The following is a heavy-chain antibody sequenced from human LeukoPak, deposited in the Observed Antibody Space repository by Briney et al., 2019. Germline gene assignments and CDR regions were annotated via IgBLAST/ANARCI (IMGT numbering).Heavy chain of an antibody. D-gene: IGHD6-13*01. Sequence: PETLSLTCAVYGGSFSGYYWSWIRQPPGKGLEWIGEINHSGSTNYNPSLKSRVTISVDTSKNQFSLKLSSVTAADTAVYYCARGRVVGDSSSWYDYWGQGTLVTVSS. CDR2: INHSGST. CDR3: ARGRVVGDSSSWYDY. J-gene: IGHJ4*02. CDR1: GGSFSGYY. V-gene: IGHV4-34*01.